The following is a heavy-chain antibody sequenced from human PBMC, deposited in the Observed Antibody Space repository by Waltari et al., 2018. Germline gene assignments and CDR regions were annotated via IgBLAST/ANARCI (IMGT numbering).Heavy chain of an antibody. J-gene: IGHJ4*02. D-gene: IGHD6-19*01. CDR3: SGGEVTGTDF. Sequence: DVQVVESGGGLVQPGGSLNLSCATSGFRFSGSSIHWVRQTSGKGLEWVGRIRREPYNYATAYSASVKGRFTISRDDSKNTAFLQMNSLMTEDTAVYYCSGGEVTGTDFWGQGTLVTVSS. CDR2: IRREPYNYAT. CDR1: GFRFSGSS. V-gene: IGHV3-73*01.